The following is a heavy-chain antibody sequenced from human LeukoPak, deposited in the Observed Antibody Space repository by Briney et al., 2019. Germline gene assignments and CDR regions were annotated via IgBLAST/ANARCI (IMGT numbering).Heavy chain of an antibody. J-gene: IGHJ4*02. Sequence: GASVKVSCKASGGTFSSYAISWVRQAPGQGLEWMGRITPILGIANYAQKFQGRVTITADKSTSTAYMELSSLRSEDTAVYYCATVKMATIRGTFDYWGQGTPVTVSS. CDR1: GGTFSSYA. V-gene: IGHV1-69*04. CDR2: ITPILGIA. CDR3: ATVKMATIRGTFDY. D-gene: IGHD5-24*01.